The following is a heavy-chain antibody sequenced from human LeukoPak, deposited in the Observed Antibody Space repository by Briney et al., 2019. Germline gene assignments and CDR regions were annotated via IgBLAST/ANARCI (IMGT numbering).Heavy chain of an antibody. V-gene: IGHV3-11*01. CDR2: VSSSGTTI. J-gene: IGHJ6*03. Sequence: GGSLRLSCAASGFTFSDYYMSWIRQAPGKGLEWVSYVSSSGTTIYYADSVKGRFTISRDNAKNSLYLQMNSLRAEDTAVYYCAKGITGTTIYYMDVWGKGTTVTVSS. D-gene: IGHD1-7*01. CDR1: GFTFSDYY. CDR3: AKGITGTTIYYMDV.